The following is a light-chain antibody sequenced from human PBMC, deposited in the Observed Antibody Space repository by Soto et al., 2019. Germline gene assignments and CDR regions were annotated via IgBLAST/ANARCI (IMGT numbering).Light chain of an antibody. Sequence: EKVKTQSPATLSVSPGERATLSCRASQSVSSNLAWYQQKPGQAPRLLIYGASSRATGIPVRFSGSGSGTEFTLTISSLQSEDFAVYYCQQYNNWPLTFGQGTRLEMK. J-gene: IGKJ5*01. CDR1: QSVSSN. V-gene: IGKV3-15*01. CDR3: QQYNNWPLT. CDR2: GAS.